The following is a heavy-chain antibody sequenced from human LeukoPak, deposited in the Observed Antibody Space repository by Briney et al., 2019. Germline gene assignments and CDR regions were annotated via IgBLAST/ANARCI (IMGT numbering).Heavy chain of an antibody. J-gene: IGHJ6*02. D-gene: IGHD3-10*01. CDR2: ISYDGSNK. CDR1: GFTFSSYG. Sequence: GGSLRLSCAASGFTFSSYGMHWVRQAPGKGLEWVAVISYDGSNKYYADSVKGRFTISRDNSKNTLYLQMNSLRAEDTAVYYCAKDRGSLLWFGEFSYYYYGMDVWGQGTTVTVSS. V-gene: IGHV3-30*18. CDR3: AKDRGSLLWFGEFSYYYYGMDV.